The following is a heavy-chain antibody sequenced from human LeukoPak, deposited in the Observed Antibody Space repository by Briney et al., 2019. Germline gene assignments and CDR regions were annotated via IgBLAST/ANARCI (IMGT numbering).Heavy chain of an antibody. CDR1: GYTFTSYG. J-gene: IGHJ6*04. CDR3: ARGSYMDV. Sequence: ASVKVSCTASGYTFTSYGITWVRQAPGQGLEWMGWISTYNGNTNYAQKLQGRVTMTTDTSTSTGHMELRSLRSDDTAVYYCARGSYMDVWGKGTTVTISS. D-gene: IGHD2-15*01. CDR2: ISTYNGNT. V-gene: IGHV1-18*01.